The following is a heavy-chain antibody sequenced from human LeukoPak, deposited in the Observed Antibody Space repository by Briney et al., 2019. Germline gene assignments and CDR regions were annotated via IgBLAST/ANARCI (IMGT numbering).Heavy chain of an antibody. D-gene: IGHD1-26*01. CDR2: IKQDGSEK. CDR1: GFTFSSYW. J-gene: IGHJ4*02. Sequence: PGGSLRLSCAAPGFTFSSYWMSWVRQAPGKGLEWVANIKQDGSEKYYVDSVKGRFTISRDNAKNSLYLQMNSLRAEDTAVYCCARDQAPDWEFDYWGQGTLVTVSS. CDR3: ARDQAPDWEFDY. V-gene: IGHV3-7*01.